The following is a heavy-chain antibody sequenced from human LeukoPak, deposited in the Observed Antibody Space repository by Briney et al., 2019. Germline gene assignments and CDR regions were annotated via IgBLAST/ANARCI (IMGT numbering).Heavy chain of an antibody. D-gene: IGHD3-22*01. CDR2: IIPIFGTA. CDR1: GGTFSSYA. CDR3: ARADPCYYDSSGFDY. J-gene: IGHJ4*02. V-gene: IGHV1-69*13. Sequence: SVKVSCKASGGTFSSYAISWVRQAPGQGLEWMGGIIPIFGTANYAQKFQGRVTITADESTSTAYMELSSLRSEDTAVYYCARADPCYYDSSGFDYWGQGTLVTVSS.